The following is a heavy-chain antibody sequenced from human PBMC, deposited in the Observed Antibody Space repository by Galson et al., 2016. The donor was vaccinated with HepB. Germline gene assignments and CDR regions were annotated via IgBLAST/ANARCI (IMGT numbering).Heavy chain of an antibody. CDR2: IWYDGNNK. V-gene: IGHV3-33*01. J-gene: IGHJ4*02. Sequence: SLRLSCAASGFTFSSYGMHWVRQAPGKGLEWVALIWYDGNNKYYADSVKGRFTISRDNSTNTLYLQMNSLRTEDTAVYYCARERPDIAVAAFDYWGPGTRVTVSS. CDR3: ARERPDIAVAAFDY. D-gene: IGHD6-19*01. CDR1: GFTFSSYG.